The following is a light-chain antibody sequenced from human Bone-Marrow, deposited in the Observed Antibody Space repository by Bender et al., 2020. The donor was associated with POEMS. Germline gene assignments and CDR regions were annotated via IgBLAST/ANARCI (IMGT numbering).Light chain of an antibody. CDR1: SSDVGGYNY. CDR3: CSYAGSSTHVV. Sequence: QSALTQPASVSGSPGQSVTISCTGTSSDVGGYNYVSWYQQHPGKAPKLIIYEVNKRPSGVSNRFSGSKSGNTASLAISGLQAEDEADYYCCSYAGSSTHVVFGGGTKLTVL. J-gene: IGLJ2*01. CDR2: EVN. V-gene: IGLV2-23*02.